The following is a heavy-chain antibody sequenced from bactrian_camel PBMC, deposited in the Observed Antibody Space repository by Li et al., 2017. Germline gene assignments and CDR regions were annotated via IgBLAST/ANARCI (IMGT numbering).Heavy chain of an antibody. CDR1: AYTGGPFY. CDR2: IDIDGNT. CDR3: AACRGPCGLYTWRRGEYTY. V-gene: IGHV3S10*01. Sequence: DVQLVESGGDSVQPGGSLRLSCAASAYTGGPFYMAYFRQAPGKEREGVAGIDIDGNTDYVDSVKGRFTISRDNAKNTLNLQMNNLKPEDTGMYYCAACRGPCGLYTWRRGEYTYWGQGTQVTVS. J-gene: IGHJ4*01. D-gene: IGHD5*01.